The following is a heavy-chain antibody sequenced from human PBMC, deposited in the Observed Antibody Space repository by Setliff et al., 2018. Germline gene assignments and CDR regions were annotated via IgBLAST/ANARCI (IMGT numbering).Heavy chain of an antibody. CDR2: IKQDGSEK. CDR3: AREVGAKTIFGVVIRVRFDP. Sequence: GGSLRLSCAASGFTFSRYWMSWVRQAPGKGLEWVANIKQDGSEKYYVDSVKGRFTISRDNAKNSLYLQMNSLRAEDTAVYYCAREVGAKTIFGVVIRVRFDPWGQGTLVTVSS. J-gene: IGHJ5*02. V-gene: IGHV3-7*01. CDR1: GFTFSRYW. D-gene: IGHD3-3*01.